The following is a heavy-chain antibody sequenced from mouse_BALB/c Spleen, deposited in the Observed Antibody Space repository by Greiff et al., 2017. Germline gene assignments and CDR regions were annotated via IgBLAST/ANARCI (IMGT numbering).Heavy chain of an antibody. CDR1: GFTFSSYA. D-gene: IGHD2-14*01. CDR2: ISSGGSYT. J-gene: IGHJ2*01. Sequence: EVQVVESGGGLVKPGGSLKLSCAASGFTFSSYAMSWVRQTPEKRLEWVATISSGGSYTYYPDSVKGRFTISRDNAKNTLYLQMSSLRSEDTAMYYCARGGRYAFDYWGQGTTLTVSS. CDR3: ARGGRYAFDY. V-gene: IGHV5-9-3*01.